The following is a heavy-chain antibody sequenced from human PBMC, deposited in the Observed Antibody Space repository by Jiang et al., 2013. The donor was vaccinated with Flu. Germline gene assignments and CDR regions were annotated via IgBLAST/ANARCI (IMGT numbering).Heavy chain of an antibody. Sequence: SGGSISSYYWSWIRQPPGKGLEWIGYIYYSGSTNYNPSLKSRVTISVDTSKNQFSLKLSSVTAADTAVYYCARARYDSSGYSPWFDPWGQGTLVTVSS. CDR1: GGSISSYY. CDR3: ARARYDSSGYSPWFDP. D-gene: IGHD3-22*01. CDR2: IYYSGST. V-gene: IGHV4-59*01. J-gene: IGHJ5*02.